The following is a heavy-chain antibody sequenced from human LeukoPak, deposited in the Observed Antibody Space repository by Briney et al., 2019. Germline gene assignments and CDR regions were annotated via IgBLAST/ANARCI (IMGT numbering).Heavy chain of an antibody. CDR1: GFPFSSSW. D-gene: IGHD4-17*01. CDR3: ARENGDYVPFFDS. CDR2: IRQNGSEK. V-gene: IGHV3-7*01. J-gene: IGHJ4*02. Sequence: PGGSLRLSCAASGFPFSSSWMSWVRQAPGKGLEWVANIRQNGSEKYYVDSVKGRFTISRDNAKNSLYLQMNSLRAEDTAVYYCARENGDYVPFFDSWGQGTLVTVSS.